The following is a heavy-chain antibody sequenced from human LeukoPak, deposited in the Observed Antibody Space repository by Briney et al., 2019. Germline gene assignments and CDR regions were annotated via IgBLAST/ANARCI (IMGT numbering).Heavy chain of an antibody. CDR3: ARVSRDEPSKTGRFDY. CDR1: GGSFSGYY. D-gene: IGHD1-1*01. Sequence: KPSETLSLTCAVYGGSFSGYYWSWIRQPPGKGLEWIGEINHSGSTNYNPSLKSRVTISVDTSKNQFSLKLSSVTAADTAVYYCARVSRDEPSKTGRFDYWGQGTLVTVSS. CDR2: INHSGST. J-gene: IGHJ4*02. V-gene: IGHV4-34*01.